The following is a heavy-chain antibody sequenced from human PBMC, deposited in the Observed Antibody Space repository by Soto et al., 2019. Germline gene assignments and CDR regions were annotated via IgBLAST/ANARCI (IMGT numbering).Heavy chain of an antibody. V-gene: IGHV1-69*13. CDR3: ARDGYCSSTSCYRDGWFDP. CDR2: IIPIFGTA. CDR1: GGTFSIYA. J-gene: IGHJ5*02. D-gene: IGHD2-2*01. Sequence: SVKVSCKASGGTFSIYAISWVLQAALQGLEWMGGIIPIFGTANYAQKFQGRVTITADEPTSTAYMELRSLRSDDTAVYYCARDGYCSSTSCYRDGWFDPWGQGTLVTVS.